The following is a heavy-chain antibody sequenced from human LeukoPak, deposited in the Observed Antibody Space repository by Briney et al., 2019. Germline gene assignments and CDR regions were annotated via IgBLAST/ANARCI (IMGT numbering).Heavy chain of an antibody. J-gene: IGHJ4*02. CDR2: ISGSGGST. V-gene: IGHV3-23*01. D-gene: IGHD6-13*01. CDR1: GFTFSSYA. Sequence: LAGGSLRLSCAASGFTFSSYAMSWARQAPGKGPEWVSAISGSGGSTYYADSVKGRFTISRDNSKNTLYLQMNSLRAEDTAVYYCANPIAAAAYYWGQGTLVTVSS. CDR3: ANPIAAAAYY.